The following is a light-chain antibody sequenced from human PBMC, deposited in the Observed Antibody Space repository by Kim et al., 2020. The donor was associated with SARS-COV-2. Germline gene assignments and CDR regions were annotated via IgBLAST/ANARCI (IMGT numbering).Light chain of an antibody. CDR3: QHYNGLPYT. CDR2: DSA. Sequence: DIQMTQSPSSLSASVGDRVTITCQASQDIDNYLNWYQQKPGKAPKLLIYDSANLETGFPSRFSGSGYGTHFTFTISSLQPEDFATYDCQHYNGLPYTFGQGPKLEI. CDR1: QDIDNY. V-gene: IGKV1-33*01. J-gene: IGKJ2*01.